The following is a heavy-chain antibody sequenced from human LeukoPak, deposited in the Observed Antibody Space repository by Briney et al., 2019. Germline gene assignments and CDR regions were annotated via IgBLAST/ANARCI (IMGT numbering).Heavy chain of an antibody. D-gene: IGHD6-13*01. J-gene: IGHJ4*02. V-gene: IGHV3-23*01. CDR2: TSGSGGIT. CDR1: GFTYWSYA. CDR3: AKDQSSSSWYSITNY. Sequence: GGSLSLSCAASGFTYWSYAMSWLRESPGKGVECVSSTSGSGGITYYADSVKGRFTISRDNSKNTLYLQMNSLRVEDTAVYYCAKDQSSSSWYSITNYWGQGTLVTVSS.